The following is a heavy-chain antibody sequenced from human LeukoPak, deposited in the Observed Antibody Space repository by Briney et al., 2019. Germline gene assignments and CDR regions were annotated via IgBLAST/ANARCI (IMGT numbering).Heavy chain of an antibody. CDR2: MNPNSGNT. Sequence: ASVKVSCKASGYTFTGYYMHWVRQATGQELEWMGWMNPNSGNTGYAQKIQGRVTMTTDTSTSTAYMELRSLRSDDTAVYYCAREMGVYYMDVWGKGTTVTISS. J-gene: IGHJ6*03. V-gene: IGHV1-8*02. CDR1: GYTFTGYY. D-gene: IGHD3-10*01. CDR3: AREMGVYYMDV.